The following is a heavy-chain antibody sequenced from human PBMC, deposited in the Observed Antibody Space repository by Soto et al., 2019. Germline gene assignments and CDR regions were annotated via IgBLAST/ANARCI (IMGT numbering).Heavy chain of an antibody. V-gene: IGHV3-21*01. CDR3: ARDLSTPQGYSYGLYYYGMDV. CDR1: GFTFSSYS. D-gene: IGHD5-18*01. CDR2: ISSSSSYI. J-gene: IGHJ6*02. Sequence: TGGSLRLSCAASGFTFSSYSMNWVRQAPGKGLEWVSSISSSSSYIYYADSVKGRFTISRDNAKNSLYLQMNSLRAEDTAVYYCARDLSTPQGYSYGLYYYGMDVWGQGTTVTVSS.